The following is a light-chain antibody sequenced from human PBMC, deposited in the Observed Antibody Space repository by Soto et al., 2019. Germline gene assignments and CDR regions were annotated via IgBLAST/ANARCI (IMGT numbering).Light chain of an antibody. CDR3: QQRSNWPPVIT. J-gene: IGKJ5*01. CDR1: QSFSSY. Sequence: EIVLTQSPATLSLSPGERATLSCRSSQSFSSYLAWYQQKPGQAPSLLIYDASKRATGIPARFSGRGSGTDFTHTISSLEPEDFAVYYCQQRSNWPPVITFGQGTRLEIK. V-gene: IGKV3-11*01. CDR2: DAS.